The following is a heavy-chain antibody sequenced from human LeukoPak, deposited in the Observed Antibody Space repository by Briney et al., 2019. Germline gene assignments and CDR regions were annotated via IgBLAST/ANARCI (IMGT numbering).Heavy chain of an antibody. V-gene: IGHV1-69*13. CDR2: IIPIFGTA. Sequence: SVKVSCKASGGTFSSYAISWVRQAPGQGLEWMGGIIPIFGTANYAQKFQGRVTITADESTSTAYMELSSLRSEDTAVYYCARSSTVMKNYYYYMDVWGKGTTVTISS. D-gene: IGHD4-17*01. J-gene: IGHJ6*03. CDR3: ARSSTVMKNYYYYMDV. CDR1: GGTFSSYA.